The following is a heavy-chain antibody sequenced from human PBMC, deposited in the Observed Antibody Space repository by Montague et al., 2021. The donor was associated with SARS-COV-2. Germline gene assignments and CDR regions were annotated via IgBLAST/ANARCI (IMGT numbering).Heavy chain of an antibody. CDR3: ARVGGNHYRYFDY. J-gene: IGHJ4*02. D-gene: IGHD1-26*01. CDR1: GDSVSSEIYY. Sequence: TLSLTCTVSGDSVSSEIYYWGWIRQPAGKGLEWIGRIYTSGSTNYNPSLGSRVTISVDTSKNQFSLRLSSVTAADTAVYYCARVGGNHYRYFDYWGQGTLVTVSS. V-gene: IGHV4-61*02. CDR2: IYTSGST.